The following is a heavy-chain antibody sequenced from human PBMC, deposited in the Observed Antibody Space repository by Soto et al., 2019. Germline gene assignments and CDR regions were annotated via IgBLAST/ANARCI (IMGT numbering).Heavy chain of an antibody. CDR2: INPNSGGT. Sequence: ASVKGSCQASEYTFTGYNLHWVRQAPGQGLEWMGWINPNSGGTNYAQKFQGWVTMTRDTSISTAYMELSRLRSDDTAVYYCARQRGYCSSTSCYGPFAFDIWGQGTMVTVSS. CDR1: EYTFTGYN. D-gene: IGHD2-2*01. V-gene: IGHV1-2*04. J-gene: IGHJ3*02. CDR3: ARQRGYCSSTSCYGPFAFDI.